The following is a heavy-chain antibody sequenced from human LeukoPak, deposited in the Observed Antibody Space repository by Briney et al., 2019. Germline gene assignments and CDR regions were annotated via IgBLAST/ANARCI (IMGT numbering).Heavy chain of an antibody. CDR1: GYTFTSYD. Sequence: ASVKVSCKASGYTFTSYDINWVRQATGQGLEWMGWMNPNSGNTGYAQKFQGRVTMTRNTSISTAYMELSSLRSEDTAVYYCARGRISNYYYYGMDVWGQGTTVTVSS. V-gene: IGHV1-8*01. J-gene: IGHJ6*02. CDR2: MNPNSGNT. CDR3: ARGRISNYYYYGMDV. D-gene: IGHD1-14*01.